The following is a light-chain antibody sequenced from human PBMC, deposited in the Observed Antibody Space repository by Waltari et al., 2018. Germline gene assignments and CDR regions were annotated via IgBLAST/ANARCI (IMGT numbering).Light chain of an antibody. CDR3: SSYTTNTRV. V-gene: IGLV2-14*03. Sequence: QSALTQPASVSGSPGQSITISCTGTSGDLVIGNRVSWYQQYPGKAPKLMIYDVSSRPSGVFDRFSGSKSGNTASLTISGRQVEDEADYYCSSYTTNTRVFGGGTKLTVL. CDR2: DVS. J-gene: IGLJ3*02. CDR1: SGDLVIGNR.